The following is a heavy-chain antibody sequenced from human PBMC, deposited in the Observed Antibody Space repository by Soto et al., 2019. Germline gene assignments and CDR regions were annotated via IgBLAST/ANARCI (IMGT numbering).Heavy chain of an antibody. V-gene: IGHV4-30-4*01. CDR3: ASIWFGDFDY. J-gene: IGHJ4*01. Sequence: QTLSLTCTVSGGSISSADYYWSWIRQPPGKGLEWIGYFHSSGATYKDPSLKSRVTISVDTSKNQISLKLDSVTAADTAVYYCASIWFGDFDYWGHGTLVTVSS. CDR1: GGSISSADYY. CDR2: FHSSGAT. D-gene: IGHD3-10*01.